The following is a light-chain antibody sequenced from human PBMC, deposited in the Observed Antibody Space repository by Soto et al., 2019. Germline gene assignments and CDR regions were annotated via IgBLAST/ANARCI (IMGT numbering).Light chain of an antibody. V-gene: IGKV1-39*01. CDR3: QQSYRSPYT. J-gene: IGKJ2*01. Sequence: DIQMTQSPSSLSASVGDRVTITCRASQSISSYLKWYQQKPGKAPKILIYVASTLQSGVPSRFSGSRSGTDFTLTITSLQPEDFATYYCQQSYRSPYTFGQGTKLEIK. CDR1: QSISSY. CDR2: VAS.